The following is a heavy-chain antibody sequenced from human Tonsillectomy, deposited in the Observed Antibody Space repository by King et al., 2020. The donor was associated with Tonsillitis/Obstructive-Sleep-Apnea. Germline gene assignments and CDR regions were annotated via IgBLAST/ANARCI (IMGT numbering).Heavy chain of an antibody. D-gene: IGHD3-16*01. Sequence: VQLQQWGAGLLKPSETLSLTCAVYGGSFSGYYWSGSRQPPGKGLEWIGEINHSGSTNYNPSLKSRVTIPVDTSKNQFSLKLSSVTAADTAVYYCARGKGGAFDIWGQGTMVTVSS. J-gene: IGHJ3*02. CDR2: INHSGST. V-gene: IGHV4-34*01. CDR3: ARGKGGAFDI. CDR1: GGSFSGYY.